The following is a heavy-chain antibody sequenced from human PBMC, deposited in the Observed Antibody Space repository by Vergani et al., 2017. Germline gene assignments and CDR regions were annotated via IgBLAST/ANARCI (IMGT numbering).Heavy chain of an antibody. J-gene: IGHJ4*02. D-gene: IGHD3-9*01. CDR3: ARTESFILRYFHWAL. CDR1: GSSITYGAFY. Sequence: QLQLQESGPGLVKPSETLSLTCTVSGSSITYGAFYWGWIRQSPGKGLEWIGSIYYSENKFYNPSLESRVTLSIDTTKNQFSLEVTSVTAADTAIYFCARTESFILRYFHWALWGQGTLVTVSS. V-gene: IGHV4-39*01. CDR2: IYYSENK.